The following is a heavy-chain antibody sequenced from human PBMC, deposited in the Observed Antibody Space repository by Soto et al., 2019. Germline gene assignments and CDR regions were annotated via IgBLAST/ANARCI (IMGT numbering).Heavy chain of an antibody. D-gene: IGHD2-21*01. CDR2: MNPNSGNT. CDR1: GYTFTSYD. J-gene: IGHJ4*02. V-gene: IGHV1-8*01. CDR3: AKVPLRPYYFDY. Sequence: GASVKVSCKASGYTFTSYDINWVRQATGQGLEWMGWMNPNSGNTGYAQKFQGRVTMTRNTSISTAYMELNSLRAEDTAMYYCAKVPLRPYYFDYWGPGTPVTVSS.